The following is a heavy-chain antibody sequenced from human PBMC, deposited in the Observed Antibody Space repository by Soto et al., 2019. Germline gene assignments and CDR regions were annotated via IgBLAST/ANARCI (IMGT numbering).Heavy chain of an antibody. CDR3: ARAGYYYDSSGYSDNWFDP. CDR1: GYTFTGYY. CDR2: INPNSGGT. J-gene: IGHJ5*02. Sequence: GASVKVSCKASGYTFTGYYMHWVRQAPGQGLEWMGWINPNSGGTNYAQKFQGWVTMTRDTSISTAYMELSRLRSDDTAVYYCARAGYYYDSSGYSDNWFDPWGQGTLVTVSS. D-gene: IGHD3-22*01. V-gene: IGHV1-2*04.